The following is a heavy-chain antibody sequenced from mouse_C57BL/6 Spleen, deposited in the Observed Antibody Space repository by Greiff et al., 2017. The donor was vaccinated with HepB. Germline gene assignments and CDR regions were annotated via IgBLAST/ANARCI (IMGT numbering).Heavy chain of an antibody. Sequence: EVQLVESGGGLVKPGGSLKLSCAASGFTFSDYGMHWVRQAPEKGLEWVAYISSGSSTIYYADTVKGRFTISIDNAKNTLFLQMTSLRSEDTAMYYCARGLRYYGSSPFDYWGQGTTLTVSS. CDR1: GFTFSDYG. CDR3: ARGLRYYGSSPFDY. CDR2: ISSGSSTI. J-gene: IGHJ2*01. D-gene: IGHD1-1*01. V-gene: IGHV5-17*01.